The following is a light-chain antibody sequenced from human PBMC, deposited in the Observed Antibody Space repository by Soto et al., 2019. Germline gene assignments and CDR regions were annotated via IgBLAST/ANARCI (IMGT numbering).Light chain of an antibody. Sequence: QSALPQPSSVSGSPGQSITISFTGTIGDIGSYNRVSWYQQHPGKAPKLIIYEVTDRPSGVSNRFSGSKSGNTASLTISGLQAEDEAEYYCSSYTNINTRACVFGTGTKVTVL. CDR1: IGDIGSYNR. J-gene: IGLJ1*01. V-gene: IGLV2-14*01. CDR2: EVT. CDR3: SSYTNINTRACV.